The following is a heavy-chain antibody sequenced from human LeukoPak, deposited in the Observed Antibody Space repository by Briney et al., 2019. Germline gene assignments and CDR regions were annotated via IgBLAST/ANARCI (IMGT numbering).Heavy chain of an antibody. V-gene: IGHV4-34*01. J-gene: IGHJ4*02. Sequence: SETLSLTCAVYGGPFSGYYWSWIRQPPGKGLEWIGEINHSGSTNYNPSLKSRVTISVDTSKNQFSLKLSSVTAADTAVYYCARGMGGTYCSGGSCYPYYFDYWGQGTLVTVSS. CDR1: GGPFSGYY. CDR3: ARGMGGTYCSGGSCYPYYFDY. D-gene: IGHD2-15*01. CDR2: INHSGST.